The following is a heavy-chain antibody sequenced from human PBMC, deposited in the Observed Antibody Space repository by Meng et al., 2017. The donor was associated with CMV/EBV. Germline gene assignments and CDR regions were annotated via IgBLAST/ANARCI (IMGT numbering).Heavy chain of an antibody. J-gene: IGHJ4*02. D-gene: IGHD2-2*01. V-gene: IGHV4-34*01. Sequence: SGYDWSWSRQPPGKGLEWIGEIKHSGSTNYNPSLKSRVTISVDTSKNQFSLKLSSVTAADTAVYYCARGWGADIVVVPAAQKIFDYWGQGTLVTVSS. CDR2: IKHSGST. CDR3: ARGWGADIVVVPAAQKIFDY. CDR1: SGYD.